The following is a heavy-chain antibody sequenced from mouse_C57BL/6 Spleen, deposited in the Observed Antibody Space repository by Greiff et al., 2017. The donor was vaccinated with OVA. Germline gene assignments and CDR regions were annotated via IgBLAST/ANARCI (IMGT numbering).Heavy chain of an antibody. CDR3: ALTTVVATDY. Sequence: EVQLVESGAELVRPGASVKLSCTASGFNIKDYYMHWVKQRPEQGLEWIGRIDPEGGDTEYAPKFKGKATMTADTSSNTAYLQLSSLTSEDTAVYYCALTTVVATDYWGQGTTLTVSS. D-gene: IGHD1-1*01. CDR1: GFNIKDYY. V-gene: IGHV14-1*01. CDR2: IDPEGGDT. J-gene: IGHJ2*01.